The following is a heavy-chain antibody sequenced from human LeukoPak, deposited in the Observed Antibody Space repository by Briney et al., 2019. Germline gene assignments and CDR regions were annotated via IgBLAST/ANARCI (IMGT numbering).Heavy chain of an antibody. CDR1: GFTFSSYG. CDR2: ISYDGSNK. Sequence: GRSLRLSCAASGFTFSSYGIHWVRQAPGKGLEWVAVISYDGSNKYYADSVKGRFTISRDNSKNTLYLQMNSLRAEDTAVYYCAKRLTEGSDYWGQGTLVTVSS. D-gene: IGHD1-14*01. J-gene: IGHJ4*02. V-gene: IGHV3-30*18. CDR3: AKRLTEGSDY.